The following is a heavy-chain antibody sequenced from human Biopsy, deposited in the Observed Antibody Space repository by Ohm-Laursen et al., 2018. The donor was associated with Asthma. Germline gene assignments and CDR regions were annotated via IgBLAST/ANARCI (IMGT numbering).Heavy chain of an antibody. Sequence: ESLVKVPCKTSGYTFNSAGITWVRQAPGQGLEWMGWISVYNGNTKVAQKLQDRVTMITDTSTSTAYMELRSLRSDDTAVYFCARAVDYSHYYGIDVWGQGTTVTVS. CDR1: GYTFNSAG. V-gene: IGHV1-18*01. CDR2: ISVYNGNT. CDR3: ARAVDYSHYYGIDV. D-gene: IGHD3-10*01. J-gene: IGHJ6*02.